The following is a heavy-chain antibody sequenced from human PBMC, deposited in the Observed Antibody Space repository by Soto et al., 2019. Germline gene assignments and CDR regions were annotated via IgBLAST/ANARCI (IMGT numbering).Heavy chain of an antibody. CDR2: IWYDGSNK. J-gene: IGHJ6*03. CDR1: GFTFSSYG. D-gene: IGHD4-17*01. Sequence: XXSLRLTCAASGFTFSSYGVHWVLQAPGKGLEWVAVIWYDGSNKYYADSVKGRFTISRDNSKNTLYLQMNSLRPEDTAVYYCARGDYGDFNYYMDVWGKGTTVTVSS. CDR3: ARGDYGDFNYYMDV. V-gene: IGHV3-33*01.